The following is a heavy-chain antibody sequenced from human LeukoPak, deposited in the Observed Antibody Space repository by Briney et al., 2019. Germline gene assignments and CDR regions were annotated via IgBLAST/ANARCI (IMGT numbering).Heavy chain of an antibody. CDR2: IYPGDSDT. J-gene: IGHJ3*02. Sequence: GESLKISCKGSGYSFTSYWIGWVRQMPGKGLEWMGIIYPGDSDTRYSPSFQGQVTISADKSISTAYLQWSSLKALDTAMYYCAAGNEWLLEDDAFDIWGQGTMVTVSS. V-gene: IGHV5-51*01. D-gene: IGHD5-24*01. CDR1: GYSFTSYW. CDR3: AAGNEWLLEDDAFDI.